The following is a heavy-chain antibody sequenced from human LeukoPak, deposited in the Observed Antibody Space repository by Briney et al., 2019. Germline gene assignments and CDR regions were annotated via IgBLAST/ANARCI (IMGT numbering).Heavy chain of an antibody. D-gene: IGHD3-10*01. CDR1: GFTFSTYG. J-gene: IGHJ5*02. V-gene: IGHV3-30*02. CDR2: IRSDGSIK. CDR3: AKALGPPMVRGVIDS. Sequence: PGGSLRLSCAASGFTFSTYGMHWVREAPGTGLEWVAFIRSDGSIKYYADSVKGRFTISRDNSKNTLYVQMNSLRAEDTAVYYCAKALGPPMVRGVIDSWGQGTLVTVSS.